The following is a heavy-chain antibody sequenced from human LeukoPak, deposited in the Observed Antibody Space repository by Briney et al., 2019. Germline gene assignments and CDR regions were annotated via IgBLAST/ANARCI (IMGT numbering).Heavy chain of an antibody. J-gene: IGHJ6*03. CDR2: ISYDGSNK. D-gene: IGHD6-13*01. Sequence: GGSLRLSCAASGFTFSIYSMNWVRQAPGKGLEWVAVISYDGSNKYYADSVKGRFTISRDNSKNTLYLQMNSLRAEDTAVYYCAREATAGYSSSWYSYYYYYMDVWGKGTTVTVSS. CDR1: GFTFSIYS. V-gene: IGHV3-30*03. CDR3: AREATAGYSSSWYSYYYYYMDV.